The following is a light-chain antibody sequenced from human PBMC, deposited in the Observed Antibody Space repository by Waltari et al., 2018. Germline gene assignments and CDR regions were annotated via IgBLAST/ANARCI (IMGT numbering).Light chain of an antibody. V-gene: IGKV1-33*01. Sequence: DIQMTQSPSSLSASIGDSSTITCPATQHISNYLNWYQQKPGNAHKVLIYDSSNLETGVPSRFSGSGFGTEFTFTISSLQPEDIGTYYCQQFDGLPPLTFGGGTKVEIK. CDR2: DSS. J-gene: IGKJ4*01. CDR3: QQFDGLPPLT. CDR1: QHISNY.